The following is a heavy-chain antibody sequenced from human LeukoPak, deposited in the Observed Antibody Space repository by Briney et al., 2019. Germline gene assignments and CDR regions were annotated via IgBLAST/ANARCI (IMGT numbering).Heavy chain of an antibody. J-gene: IGHJ4*02. CDR3: TRRSGDDSRGYYDY. V-gene: IGHV3-73*01. Sequence: GGSLALSCAASGFTFSGSAMHWVRQASGKGLEWVGRIRSKVNNYATAYAASVKGRFTISRDESKNTAYLQMNSLKTEDTAVYYCTRRSGDDSRGYYDYWGQGTLVTVSS. D-gene: IGHD3-22*01. CDR1: GFTFSGSA. CDR2: IRSKVNNYAT.